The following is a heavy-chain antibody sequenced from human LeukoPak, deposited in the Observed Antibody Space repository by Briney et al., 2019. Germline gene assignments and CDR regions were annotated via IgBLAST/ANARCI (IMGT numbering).Heavy chain of an antibody. CDR1: GDTISNSYKY. Sequence: SETLPLTCTVSGDTISNSYKYWGWIRQPPGKGLEWIGSIYYSGNTYYHPSLKSRATISVDSSKNQFSLKLNSVTAADTAVYYCARHDQDSSILNWFDPWGQGTLVTVSS. CDR2: IYYSGNT. CDR3: ARHDQDSSILNWFDP. J-gene: IGHJ5*02. V-gene: IGHV4-39*01. D-gene: IGHD3-22*01.